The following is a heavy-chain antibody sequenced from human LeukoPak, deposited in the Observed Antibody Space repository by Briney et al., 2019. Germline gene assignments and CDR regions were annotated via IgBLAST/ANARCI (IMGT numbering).Heavy chain of an antibody. V-gene: IGHV3-9*01. CDR3: AKDGVSSSWYGETNWFDP. J-gene: IGHJ5*02. CDR2: IIRNSGSI. D-gene: IGHD6-13*01. Sequence: GGSLRLSCAASGFTFDDYAMHWVRPAPGKGLEWVSGIIRNSGSIGYADSVKGRFTISRDNAKNSLYLQMNSLRAEDTALYYCAKDGVSSSWYGETNWFDPWGQGTLVTVSS. CDR1: GFTFDDYA.